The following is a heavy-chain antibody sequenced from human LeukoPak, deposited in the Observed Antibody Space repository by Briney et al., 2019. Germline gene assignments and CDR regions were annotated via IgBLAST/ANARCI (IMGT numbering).Heavy chain of an antibody. CDR1: GYTLIGYY. J-gene: IGHJ6*03. CDR3: ARDKEGLGYYRYYYMDV. D-gene: IGHD6-6*01. Sequence: ASVKVSCKASGYTLIGYYMHWVRQAPGQGLEWMGWINPNSGDTNYAQKFQGRVTMTRDTSISTAYMELRSLRSDDTAVYYCARDKEGLGYYRYYYMDVWGKGTTVTVSS. V-gene: IGHV1-2*02. CDR2: INPNSGDT.